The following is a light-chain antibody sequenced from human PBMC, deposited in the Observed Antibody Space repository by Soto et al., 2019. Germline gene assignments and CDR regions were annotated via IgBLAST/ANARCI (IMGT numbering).Light chain of an antibody. V-gene: IGKV3-11*01. Sequence: EIVLTQSPATLSLSPGERATLSCRASQSISNYLVWYQQKPGQAPRLLIYDASNRATGIPARFSGSGSGTDFTLTISSLEPEDFAIYHCQQRSNWPPLTFGGGTKVEIK. J-gene: IGKJ4*01. CDR3: QQRSNWPPLT. CDR1: QSISNY. CDR2: DAS.